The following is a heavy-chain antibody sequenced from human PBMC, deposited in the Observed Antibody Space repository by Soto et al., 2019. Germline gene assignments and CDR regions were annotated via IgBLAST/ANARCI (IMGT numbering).Heavy chain of an antibody. CDR1: GGSISSYY. Sequence: SETLSLTCTVSGGSISSYYWSWIRQPPGKGLEWIGYIYYSGSTNYNPSLKSRVTISVDTSKNQFSLNLSSVTAADTAVYYCTRANWYSEYWGQGTLVTVSS. J-gene: IGHJ4*02. CDR3: TRANWYSEY. CDR2: IYYSGST. D-gene: IGHD7-27*01. V-gene: IGHV4-59*08.